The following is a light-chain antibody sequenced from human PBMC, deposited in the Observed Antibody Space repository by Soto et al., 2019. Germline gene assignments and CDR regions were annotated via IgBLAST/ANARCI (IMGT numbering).Light chain of an antibody. CDR1: QSVRSSY. CDR3: QHFGGSLPVA. J-gene: IGKJ5*01. CDR2: GAS. Sequence: EIVLTQSPGTLSLSPGERATLSCRASQSVRSSYLAWYQQKPGQAPRLLMYGASSRATGIPDRFSGSGSGTDFTLTISRLEPEDFAVYYCQHFGGSLPVAFGQGTRLEIK. V-gene: IGKV3-20*01.